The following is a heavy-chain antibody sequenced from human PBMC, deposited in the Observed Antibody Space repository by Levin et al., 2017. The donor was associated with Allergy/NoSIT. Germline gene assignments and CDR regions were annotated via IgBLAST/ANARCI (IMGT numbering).Heavy chain of an antibody. Sequence: ASVKVSCKASGYTFTGQYMYWVRQAPGQGLELMGWINPNSGGTNYVQKFQGRVTMTRDTSISTLYMELRRLRSDDTAVYYCASEIAAAATSHFYGLDVWGQGTTVTVSS. CDR3: ASEIAAAATSHFYGLDV. D-gene: IGHD6-13*01. V-gene: IGHV1-2*02. CDR1: GYTFTGQY. J-gene: IGHJ6*02. CDR2: INPNSGGT.